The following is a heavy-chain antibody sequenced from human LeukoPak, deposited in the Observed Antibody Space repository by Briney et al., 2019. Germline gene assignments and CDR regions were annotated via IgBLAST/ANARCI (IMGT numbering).Heavy chain of an antibody. V-gene: IGHV3-21*01. D-gene: IGHD3-3*01. J-gene: IGHJ5*02. Sequence: PGGSLRLSCAASGFTFSSYSMNWVRQAPGKGLEWVSSISSSSSYIYYADSVKGRFTFSRDNAKNSLYLQMNSLRAEDTAVYYCARDVGRYDFWSGYPTPYNWFDPWGQGTLVTVSS. CDR3: ARDVGRYDFWSGYPTPYNWFDP. CDR2: ISSSSSYI. CDR1: GFTFSSYS.